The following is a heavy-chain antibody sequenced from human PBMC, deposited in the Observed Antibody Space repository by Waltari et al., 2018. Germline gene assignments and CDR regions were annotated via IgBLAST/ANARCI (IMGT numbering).Heavy chain of an antibody. J-gene: IGHJ4*02. CDR1: GFSFSYHY. CDR3: TRVTNWSYDE. D-gene: IGHD1-7*01. CDR2: IRNKANRYTT. Sequence: EVQLVESGGRLVQPGGSLRLSCVAYGFSFSYHYMDWVRQVPGKGLEWVGRIRNKANRYTTDYAASVTGRFIVSRDDSKNSLYLQMTTLKSEDTATYYCTRVTNWSYDEWGQGTLVTVSS. V-gene: IGHV3-72*01.